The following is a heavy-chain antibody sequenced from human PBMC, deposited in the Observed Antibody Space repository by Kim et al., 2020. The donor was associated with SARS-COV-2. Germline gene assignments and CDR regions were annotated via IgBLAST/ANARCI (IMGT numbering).Heavy chain of an antibody. D-gene: IGHD3-16*02. V-gene: IGHV4-59*12. Sequence: SETLSLTCTVSGGSISSYYWSWIRQPPGKGLEWIGYIYYSGSTNYNPSLKSRVTISVDTSKNQFSLKLSSVTAADTAVYYCARGGYDYIWGSYRPDYYYYMVVWGNGTTVTVSS. J-gene: IGHJ6*03. CDR1: GGSISSYY. CDR3: ARGGYDYIWGSYRPDYYYYMVV. CDR2: IYYSGST.